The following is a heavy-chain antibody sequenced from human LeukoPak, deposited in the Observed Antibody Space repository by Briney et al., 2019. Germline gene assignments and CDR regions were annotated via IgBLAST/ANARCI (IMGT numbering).Heavy chain of an antibody. CDR2: INSDGSRT. V-gene: IGHV3-74*01. Sequence: GGSLRLSCAASGFTFSNYWMHWVRQAPGKGLVWVSHINSDGSRTNYADSVKGRFTISRDNAKNTLYLRMNSLRAEDTAVYYCARQPDYWGQGTLVTVSS. J-gene: IGHJ4*02. CDR3: ARQPDY. D-gene: IGHD1-14*01. CDR1: GFTFSNYW.